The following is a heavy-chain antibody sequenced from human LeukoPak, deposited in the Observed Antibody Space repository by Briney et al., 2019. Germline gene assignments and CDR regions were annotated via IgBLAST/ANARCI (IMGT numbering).Heavy chain of an antibody. CDR1: GGSFSGYY. D-gene: IGHD2-2*01. CDR2: INHSGST. V-gene: IGHV4-34*01. Sequence: PSETLSLTCAVYGGSFSGYYRSWIRQPPGKGLEWIGEINHSGSTNYNPSLKSRVTISVDTSKNQFSLKLSSVTAADTAVYYCARVRPDCSSTSCTFAFDIWGQGTMVTVSS. CDR3: ARVRPDCSSTSCTFAFDI. J-gene: IGHJ3*02.